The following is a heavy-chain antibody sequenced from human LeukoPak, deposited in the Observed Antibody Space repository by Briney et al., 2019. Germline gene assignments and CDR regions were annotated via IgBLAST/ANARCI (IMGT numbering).Heavy chain of an antibody. CDR2: INPSGGST. CDR1: GYTFTSYY. CDR3: ARVPSGAYYDFWSGYYTPDY. J-gene: IGHJ4*02. D-gene: IGHD3-3*01. V-gene: IGHV1-46*01. Sequence: ASVKVSCKASGYTFTSYYMHWVRQAPGQGLEWMGIINPSGGSTSYAQKFQGRVTMTTDTSTSTAYMELRSLRSDDTAVYYCARVPSGAYYDFWSGYYTPDYWGQGTLVTVSS.